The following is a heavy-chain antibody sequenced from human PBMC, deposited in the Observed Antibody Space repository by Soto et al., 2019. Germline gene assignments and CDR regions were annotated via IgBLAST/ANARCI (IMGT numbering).Heavy chain of an antibody. Sequence: QVQLQESGPGLVKPSETLSLTCTVSGGSISSYYWSWIRQPPGRGLEWIGYIYYSGNTNYNPPLKRRVIISGDTSKNQFSLKLSSVTAADTAVYYCARRYGAAFDYWGQGTLVTVSS. CDR1: GGSISSYY. CDR2: IYYSGNT. D-gene: IGHD2-15*01. V-gene: IGHV4-59*01. CDR3: ARRYGAAFDY. J-gene: IGHJ4*02.